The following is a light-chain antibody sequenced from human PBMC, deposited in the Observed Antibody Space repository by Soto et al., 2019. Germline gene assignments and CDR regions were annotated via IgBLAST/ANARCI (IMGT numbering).Light chain of an antibody. CDR3: QQYNSYSWT. CDR1: QSISSW. V-gene: IGKV1-5*01. Sequence: IQMTQSPCTLSASVGYRVTITCRASQSISSWLAWYQQKPGKAPKLLIYDASSLESGVPSRFSGSGSGTEFTLTISSLQPDDFATYYCQQYNSYSWTFGQGTKVDIK. CDR2: DAS. J-gene: IGKJ1*01.